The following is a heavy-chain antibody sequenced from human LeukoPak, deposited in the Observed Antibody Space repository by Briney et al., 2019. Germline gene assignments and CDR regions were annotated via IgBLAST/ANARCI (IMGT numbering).Heavy chain of an antibody. Sequence: GGSLRLSCVASGFTFRSYGMHWVRQAPGKGLEWLSLLWYDGSNEYYADSVKGRFTISRDDSKNTLYLQMNSLRAEDTAVYYCAKGMTTGPRSVYHYMDVWGKGTTVTVSS. V-gene: IGHV3-33*06. CDR3: AKGMTTGPRSVYHYMDV. CDR1: GFTFRSYG. CDR2: LWYDGSNE. D-gene: IGHD4-17*01. J-gene: IGHJ6*03.